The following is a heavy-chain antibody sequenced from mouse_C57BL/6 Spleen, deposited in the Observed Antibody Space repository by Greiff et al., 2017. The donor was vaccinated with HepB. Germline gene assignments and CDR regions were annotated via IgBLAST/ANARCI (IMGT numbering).Heavy chain of an antibody. Sequence: VQLQQPGAELVKPGASVKLSCKASGYTFTSYWMQWVKQRPGQGLEWIGEIDPSDSYTNYNQKFKGKATLTVDTSSSTAYMQLSSLTSEDSAVYYCARQDYDYDGWFAYWGQGTLVTVSA. J-gene: IGHJ3*01. CDR2: IDPSDSYT. CDR3: ARQDYDYDGWFAY. V-gene: IGHV1-50*01. CDR1: GYTFTSYW. D-gene: IGHD2-4*01.